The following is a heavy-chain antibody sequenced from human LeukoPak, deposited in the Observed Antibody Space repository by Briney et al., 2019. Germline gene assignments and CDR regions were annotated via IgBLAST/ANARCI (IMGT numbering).Heavy chain of an antibody. V-gene: IGHV1-18*01. CDR1: GYTFTSYG. J-gene: IGHJ4*02. D-gene: IGHD3-22*01. CDR2: ISAYNGNT. CDR3: ARVAYDSSGSYFDY. Sequence: GASVTVSCKASGYTFTSYGISWVRQAPGQGREWMGWISAYNGNTNYAQKLQGRVTMTTDTSTSTAYMELRRLRSDDTAVYYCARVAYDSSGSYFDYWGQGTLVTVSS.